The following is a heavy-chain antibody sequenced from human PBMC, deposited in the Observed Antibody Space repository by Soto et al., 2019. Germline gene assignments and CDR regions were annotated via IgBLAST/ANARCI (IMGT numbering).Heavy chain of an antibody. CDR1: GFIFSDHY. Sequence: VQLVESGGGLVQPGGSLRLSCAASGFIFSDHYMDWVRQAPGKGLEWVGRIKNKANSYTTEYAASVKGRFTISSDDSKNALYLQMNSLKTEDSAVYYCNRISLVGATGGRYFDYWGQGTLLTVSS. J-gene: IGHJ4*02. CDR3: NRISLVGATGGRYFDY. V-gene: IGHV3-72*01. CDR2: IKNKANSYTT. D-gene: IGHD1-26*01.